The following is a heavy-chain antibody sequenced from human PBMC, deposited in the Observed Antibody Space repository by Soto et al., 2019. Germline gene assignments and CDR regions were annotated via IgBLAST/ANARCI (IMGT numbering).Heavy chain of an antibody. Sequence: QLQLQESGPGLVKPSETLSLTCTVSGGSISSSSYYWGLIRQPPGKGLEWIGSIYYSGSTYYNPSLKSRVTISVDTSKNQFSLKLSSVTAADTAVYYCARQYSSSWYYHYWGQGTLVTVSS. CDR3: ARQYSSSWYYHY. D-gene: IGHD6-13*01. CDR2: IYYSGST. CDR1: GGSISSSSYY. J-gene: IGHJ4*02. V-gene: IGHV4-39*01.